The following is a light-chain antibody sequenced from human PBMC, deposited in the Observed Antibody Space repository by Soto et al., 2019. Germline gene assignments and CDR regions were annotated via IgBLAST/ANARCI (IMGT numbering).Light chain of an antibody. CDR1: SSNIGDNY. CDR3: ATWENSLKTGVV. CDR2: DND. V-gene: IGLV1-51*01. J-gene: IGLJ2*01. Sequence: QSVLTQPPSVSAAPGQKVTISCAGSSSNIGDNYVSWYQQLPGTAPKLLIYDNDKRPSGIPDRFSASKSGTSASLGITGLQTGDEADYYCATWENSLKTGVVFGGGTQLTVL.